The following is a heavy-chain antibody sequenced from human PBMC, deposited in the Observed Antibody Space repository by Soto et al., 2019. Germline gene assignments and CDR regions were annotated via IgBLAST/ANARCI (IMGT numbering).Heavy chain of an antibody. CDR1: GFTFSNYW. CDR2: INSDSNYI. V-gene: IGHV3-74*01. Sequence: GSLRLSCAASGFTFSNYWIHWVRQAPGKGLVWVSRINSDSNYINYAESVKGRFTISRDNAKNSLYLQMISLRAEDTALYYCARDYGKLNPWGQGTLVTVSS. CDR3: ARDYGKLNP. J-gene: IGHJ5*02. D-gene: IGHD2-15*01.